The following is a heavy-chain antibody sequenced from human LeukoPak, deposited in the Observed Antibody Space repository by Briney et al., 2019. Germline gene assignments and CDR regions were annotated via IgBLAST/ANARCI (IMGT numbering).Heavy chain of an antibody. CDR2: ISSSSSYI. J-gene: IGHJ4*02. CDR3: ARDGQYSSAYDY. CDR1: GFTFSAYT. Sequence: GGSLRLSCAPSGFTFSAYTMNWVRQAPGEGLDWVSSISSSSSYIYYADSVRGRFTISRDNAKNPLYLQMNSLRAEDTAVYYCARDGQYSSAYDYWGQGTLVTVSS. D-gene: IGHD6-25*01. V-gene: IGHV3-21*01.